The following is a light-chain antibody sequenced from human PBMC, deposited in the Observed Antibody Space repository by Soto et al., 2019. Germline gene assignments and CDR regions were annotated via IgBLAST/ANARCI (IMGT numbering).Light chain of an antibody. J-gene: IGLJ2*01. CDR2: GVS. V-gene: IGLV2-23*02. Sequence: QSALTQFASVSGSPGQSITISCTGTSSDVGGYNLVSWYQQHPDKAPKLIIFGVSKRPSGVSNRFSGSKSGNTASLTISGLQPEDEADYYCCSYAGGNTWVVFGGGTKLTVL. CDR1: SSDVGGYNL. CDR3: CSYAGGNTWVV.